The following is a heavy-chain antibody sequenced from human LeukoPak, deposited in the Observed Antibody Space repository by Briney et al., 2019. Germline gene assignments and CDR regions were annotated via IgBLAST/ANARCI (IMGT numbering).Heavy chain of an antibody. V-gene: IGHV4-38-2*01. J-gene: IGHJ4*02. CDR2: VYHSGST. CDR1: GYPLSSGYY. D-gene: IGHD6-19*01. CDR3: ARGLGVSAWRSYFDY. Sequence: SETLSLTCAVSGYPLSSGYYWGWLRPPPGKGLEWIGIVYHSGSTYYHPSLKSRVTISGDTSKNEIYVQLNSLTPADPAALYFARGLGVSAWRSYFDYWGQGNLVTVSS.